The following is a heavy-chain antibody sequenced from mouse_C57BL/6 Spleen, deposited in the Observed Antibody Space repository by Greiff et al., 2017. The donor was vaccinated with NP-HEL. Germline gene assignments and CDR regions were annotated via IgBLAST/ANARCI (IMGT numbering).Heavy chain of an antibody. CDR1: GYTFTSYW. V-gene: IGHV1-52*01. Sequence: VQLQQPGAELVRPGSSVKLSCKASGYTFTSYWMHWVKQRPIQGLEWIGNIDPSDSETHYNQKFKDKATLTVDKSSSTAYMQLSSLTSEDSAVYYCARWGNYGSSSYYAMDYWGQGTSVTVSS. D-gene: IGHD1-1*01. J-gene: IGHJ4*01. CDR3: ARWGNYGSSSYYAMDY. CDR2: IDPSDSET.